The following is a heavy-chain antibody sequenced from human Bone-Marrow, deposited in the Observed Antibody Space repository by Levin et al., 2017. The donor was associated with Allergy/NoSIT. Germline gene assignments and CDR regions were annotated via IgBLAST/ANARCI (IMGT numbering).Heavy chain of an antibody. CDR2: ISYEGSNK. CDR1: GFIFSSYG. D-gene: IGHD6-6*01. Sequence: PPGGSLRLSCAASGFIFSSYGMHWVRQAPGKGLEWVAVISYEGSNKYYADSVKGRFTISRDNSKSTLYLQMNSLRTEDTAVYYCAKEVWKLGSNYYYSMDVWGLGTTVTVSS. CDR3: AKEVWKLGSNYYYSMDV. J-gene: IGHJ6*02. V-gene: IGHV3-30*18.